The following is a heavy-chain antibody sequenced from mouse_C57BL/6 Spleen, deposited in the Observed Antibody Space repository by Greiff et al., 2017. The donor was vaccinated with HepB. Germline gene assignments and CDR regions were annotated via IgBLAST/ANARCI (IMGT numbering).Heavy chain of an antibody. Sequence: VQLQQSGAELVRPGTSVKVSCKASGYAFTNYLIEWVKQRPGQGLEWIGVINPGSGGTNYNEKFKGKATLTADKSSSTAYMQLSSLTSEDSAVYFCARAQPYAMDYWGQGTSVTVSS. CDR1: GYAFTNYL. D-gene: IGHD3-2*02. V-gene: IGHV1-54*01. CDR2: INPGSGGT. CDR3: ARAQPYAMDY. J-gene: IGHJ4*01.